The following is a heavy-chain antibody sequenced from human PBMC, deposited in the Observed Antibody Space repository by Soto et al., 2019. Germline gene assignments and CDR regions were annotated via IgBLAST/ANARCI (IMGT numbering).Heavy chain of an antibody. D-gene: IGHD3-22*01. Sequence: PGGSLRLSCAASGFTFSSYSMNWVRRAPGKGLEWVSSISSSSSYIYYADSVKGRFTISRDNAKNSLYLQMNSLRAEDTILYYCARDYYDSSGYYALFDYWGQGTLVTVSS. V-gene: IGHV3-21*01. CDR2: ISSSSSYI. CDR1: GFTFSSYS. CDR3: ARDYYDSSGYYALFDY. J-gene: IGHJ4*02.